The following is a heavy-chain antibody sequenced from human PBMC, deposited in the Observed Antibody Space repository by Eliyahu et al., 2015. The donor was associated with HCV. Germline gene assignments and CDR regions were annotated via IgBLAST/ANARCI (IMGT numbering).Heavy chain of an antibody. CDR3: AKSGTDHSDGSGWNWFDS. V-gene: IGHV1-69*04. Sequence: QVQLVQSGAEVKKPGSSVKVSCEASGNILNNYAINWVRQAPGQGLEWMGRIIPILGVGGYAPKFQGRATITADKSTGTVYMDLSSLTSEDTAIYYCAKSGTDHSDGSGWNWFDSWGQGTPVTVSS. J-gene: IGHJ5*01. CDR1: GNILNNYA. CDR2: IIPILGVG. D-gene: IGHD3-22*01.